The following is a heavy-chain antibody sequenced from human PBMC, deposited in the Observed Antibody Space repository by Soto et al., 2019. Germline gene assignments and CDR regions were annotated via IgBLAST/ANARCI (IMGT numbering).Heavy chain of an antibody. CDR3: ARDLPSLEIRSYGMDV. J-gene: IGHJ6*02. D-gene: IGHD3-10*01. CDR2: ITPVFGTP. V-gene: IGHV1-69*06. Sequence: QVQLVQSGAEVKKPGSSVKVSCKVSGDTFKSYRFSWVRQAPGQGLEWMGGITPVFGTPDYAQKFQGRVTATADRSTSTVYMELSRLKSEDSAVYYCARDLPSLEIRSYGMDVWGQGTTVTVSS. CDR1: GDTFKSYR.